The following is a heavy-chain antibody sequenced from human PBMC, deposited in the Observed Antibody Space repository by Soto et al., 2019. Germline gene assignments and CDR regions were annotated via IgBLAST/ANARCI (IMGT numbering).Heavy chain of an antibody. D-gene: IGHD6-13*01. J-gene: IGHJ6*02. CDR3: ARDAHSGSIAAAGTRRFSYYGMDV. Sequence: GGSLRLSCAASGFTFSSYGMHWVRQAPGKGLEWVAVIWYDGSNKYYADSVKGRFTISRDNSKNTLYLQMNSLRAEDTAVYYCARDAHSGSIAAAGTRRFSYYGMDVWGQGTTVTVSS. CDR1: GFTFSSYG. CDR2: IWYDGSNK. V-gene: IGHV3-33*01.